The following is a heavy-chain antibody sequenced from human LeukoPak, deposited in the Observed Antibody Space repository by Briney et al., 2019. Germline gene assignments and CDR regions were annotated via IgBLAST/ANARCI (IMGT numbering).Heavy chain of an antibody. D-gene: IGHD6-13*01. CDR2: ISRSSNYI. CDR1: GFTFSSYW. CDR3: GRVAEAAAFDY. V-gene: IGHV3-21*01. Sequence: PGGSLRLSCAASGFTFSSYWMSWVRQAPGEGLEWVSSISRSSNYIYYADSVKGRFTISRDNAKNSPYLQMNSLRAEDTAVYYCGRVAEAAAFDYWGQGILVTVSS. J-gene: IGHJ4*02.